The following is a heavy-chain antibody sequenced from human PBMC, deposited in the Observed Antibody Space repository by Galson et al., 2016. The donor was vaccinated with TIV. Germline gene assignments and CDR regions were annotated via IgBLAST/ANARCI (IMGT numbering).Heavy chain of an antibody. CDR1: GYTFTGYF. D-gene: IGHD3-22*01. CDR3: ARDGEVGSSDYDH. J-gene: IGHJ4*02. V-gene: IGHV1-46*01. Sequence: SVKVSCKASGYTFTGYFIHWVRQAPGQGLEWMGIINPSGGSTSYAQKFQGRVTMTRVTSTSTVYMELSSLRSEDMAVYYCARDGEVGSSDYDHWGQGTLVSVSS. CDR2: INPSGGST.